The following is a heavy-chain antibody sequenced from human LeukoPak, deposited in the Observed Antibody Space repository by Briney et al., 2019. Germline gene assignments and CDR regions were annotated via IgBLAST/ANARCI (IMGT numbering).Heavy chain of an antibody. J-gene: IGHJ4*02. CDR3: ARHGVGYSNYYY. V-gene: IGHV4-39*01. CDR1: GGSISSSSYY. D-gene: IGHD4-11*01. Sequence: PSETLSLTCTVSGGSISSSSYYWGWIRQPPGKGLEWIGSIYYSGSTYYNPSLKSRVTISVDTSKNQFSLKLSSVTAADTAVYYCARHGVGYSNYYYWGQGILVTVSS. CDR2: IYYSGST.